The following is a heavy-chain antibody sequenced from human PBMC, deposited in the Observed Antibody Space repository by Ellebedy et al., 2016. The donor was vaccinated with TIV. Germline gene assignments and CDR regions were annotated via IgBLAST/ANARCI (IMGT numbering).Heavy chain of an antibody. D-gene: IGHD3-10*01. CDR2: VSYDGINK. CDR3: ARRATVSYYGIDL. CDR1: GFTFTSYA. J-gene: IGHJ6*02. V-gene: IGHV3-30-3*01. Sequence: GESLKISCAASGFTFTSYAMHWVRQAPGKGLEWVAIVSYDGINKYYADSVKGRFTISRDNSKSKLSLQMNSLIVEDTALYYCARRATVSYYGIDLWGQGTTVTVSS.